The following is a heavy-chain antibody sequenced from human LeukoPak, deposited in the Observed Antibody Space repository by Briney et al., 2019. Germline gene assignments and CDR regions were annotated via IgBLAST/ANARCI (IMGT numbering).Heavy chain of an antibody. CDR3: VVGPGYYDPSFDY. CDR2: IYTSGST. D-gene: IGHD3-22*01. CDR1: GGSISSGSYY. Sequence: SETLSLTCTVSGGSISSGSYYWSWIRQPAGKGLEWIGRIYTSGSTNYNPSLKSRVTISVDTSKNQFSLKLSSVTAADTAVYYCVVGPGYYDPSFDYWGQGTLVTVSS. V-gene: IGHV4-61*02. J-gene: IGHJ4*02.